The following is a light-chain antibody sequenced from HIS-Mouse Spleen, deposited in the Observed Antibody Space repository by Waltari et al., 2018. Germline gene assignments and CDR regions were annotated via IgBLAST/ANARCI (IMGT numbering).Light chain of an antibody. CDR1: SSDVGGYTY. J-gene: IGLJ2*01. V-gene: IGLV2-11*01. CDR3: CSYAGSYTYVV. CDR2: DVS. Sequence: QSALTQPRSVSGSPGQSVTLSCTGTSSDVGGYTYVSWYQQHPGKAPKLMIYDVSKRPSGVPDRFSGSKSGNTASLTISGLQAEDEADYYCCSYAGSYTYVVFGGGTKLTVL.